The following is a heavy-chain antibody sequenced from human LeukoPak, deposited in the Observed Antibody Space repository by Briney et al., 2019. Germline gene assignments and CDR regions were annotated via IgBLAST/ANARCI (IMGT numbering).Heavy chain of an antibody. V-gene: IGHV4-59*01. D-gene: IGHD5/OR15-5a*01. CDR2: TFYNGRT. Sequence: PSETLSLTCSVSGGSITSNYWSWIRQPPGKGLEWIGYTFYNGRTNYNPSLKSRVTISADTSKNQFSLNLNSVTAADTAVYYCAREVSPSDHYYYYGVDVWGRGTTVTVS. CDR1: GGSITSNY. J-gene: IGHJ6*02. CDR3: AREVSPSDHYYYYGVDV.